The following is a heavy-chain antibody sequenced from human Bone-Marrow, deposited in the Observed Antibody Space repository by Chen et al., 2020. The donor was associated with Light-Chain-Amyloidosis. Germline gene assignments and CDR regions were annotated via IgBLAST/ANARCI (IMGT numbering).Heavy chain of an antibody. D-gene: IGHD3-3*01. J-gene: IGHJ3*02. CDR1: GGPISSSSYY. CDR3: ARQSGDYDFWSGYYDAFDI. CDR2: IYYSGST. V-gene: IGHV4-39*01. Sequence: QLQLQESGPGLVKPSETLSLTCPVSGGPISSSSYYWGWTRQPPGKGLEWIGSIYYSGSTYYNPSLKSRVTISVDTSKNQFSLKLSSVTAADTAVYYCARQSGDYDFWSGYYDAFDIWGQGTMVTVSS.